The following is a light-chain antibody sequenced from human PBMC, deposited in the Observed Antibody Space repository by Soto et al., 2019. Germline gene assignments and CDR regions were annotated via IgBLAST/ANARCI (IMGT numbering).Light chain of an antibody. CDR2: GAS. CDR1: ERLSSVY. Sequence: EIAMTQSPATLSVSQGERASLSCRASERLSSVYLAWYQQRPGQAPRLLIYGASSRPTGIPDRFSGSGSGTDFTLTISRLEPEDFAVYYCQQYGSSSTFGQGTRLEIK. J-gene: IGKJ5*01. CDR3: QQYGSSST. V-gene: IGKV3-20*01.